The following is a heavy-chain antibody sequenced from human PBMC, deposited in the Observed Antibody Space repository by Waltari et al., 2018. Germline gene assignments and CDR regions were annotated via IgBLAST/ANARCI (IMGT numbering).Heavy chain of an antibody. D-gene: IGHD2-21*02. CDR2: ISGRGGST. CDR1: GFTFSSYA. J-gene: IGHJ4*02. CDR3: WKLPPYLLVTAIGSRVYY. Sequence: EVQLLESGGGLVQPGGSLRLSCAASGFTFSSYAMSWVRQAPGKGLEWVSAISGRGGSTSLAYSGNVGCSISCYNSNISLYLQMNRLKSEDTSVYYCWKLPPYLLVTAIGSRVYYWGQGTLVTVSS. V-gene: IGHV3-23*01.